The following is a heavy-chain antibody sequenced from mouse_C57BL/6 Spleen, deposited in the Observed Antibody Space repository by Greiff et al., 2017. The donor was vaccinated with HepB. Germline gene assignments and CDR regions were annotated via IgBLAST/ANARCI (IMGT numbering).Heavy chain of an antibody. CDR3: ARFYRGNDYAMDY. V-gene: IGHV1-55*01. CDR1: GYTFTSYW. Sequence: QVQLQQPGAELVKPGASVKMSCKASGYTFTSYWITWVKQRPGQGLEWIGDIYPGSGSTNYNEKFKSKATLTVDTSSSTAYMQLSSLTSEDSAVNDCARFYRGNDYAMDYWGQGTSVTVSS. J-gene: IGHJ4*01. CDR2: IYPGSGST. D-gene: IGHD2-14*01.